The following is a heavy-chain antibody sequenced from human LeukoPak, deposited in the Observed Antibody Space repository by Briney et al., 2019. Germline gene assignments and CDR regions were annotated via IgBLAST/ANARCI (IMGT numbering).Heavy chain of an antibody. CDR2: IWSDGSNK. Sequence: PGGTLRLSCAASGFTFSTYGMHWVRQAPGKGLEWVAVIWSDGSNKYYADSVKGRFTISRDNSKNTLDLQMNSLRAEDTAVYYCARDTFDFDYWGQGTLVTVSS. V-gene: IGHV3-33*01. CDR1: GFTFSTYG. CDR3: ARDTFDFDY. J-gene: IGHJ4*02.